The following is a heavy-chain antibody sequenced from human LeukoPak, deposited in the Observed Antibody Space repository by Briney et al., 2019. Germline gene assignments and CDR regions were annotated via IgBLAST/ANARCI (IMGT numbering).Heavy chain of an antibody. Sequence: LSGGSLRLSCAASGFTFSRYWMHWVRQAPGKGLVWVSRIDEYGTTINYADSVKGRFTISRNNAGDTLFLQMNSLRAEDTGVYYCATDLSGRQDYWGQGTLVTVSS. V-gene: IGHV3-74*01. CDR3: ATDLSGRQDY. CDR2: IDEYGTTI. CDR1: GFTFSRYW. J-gene: IGHJ4*02. D-gene: IGHD5-12*01.